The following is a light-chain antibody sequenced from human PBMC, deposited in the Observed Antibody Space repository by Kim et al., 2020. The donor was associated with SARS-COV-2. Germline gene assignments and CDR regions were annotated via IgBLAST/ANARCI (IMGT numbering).Light chain of an antibody. V-gene: IGKV1-27*01. J-gene: IGKJ1*01. Sequence: IQMTQSPSSLSASVGDRVTITCRASQGISSSLAWYQQNPGKVPRLLIYAASALQSGVPSRFSGSGSGTDITLTISSLQPEDVATYYCQKYDRAPWTFGQGTKVDIK. CDR2: AAS. CDR1: QGISSS. CDR3: QKYDRAPWT.